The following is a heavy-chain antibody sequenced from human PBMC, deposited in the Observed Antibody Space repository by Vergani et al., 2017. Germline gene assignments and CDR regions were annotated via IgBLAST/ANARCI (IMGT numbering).Heavy chain of an antibody. D-gene: IGHD4-17*01. V-gene: IGHV4-34*01. CDR3: ARGQYGDYLGFDY. Sequence: QVQLQQWGAGLLKPSETLSLTCAVYGGSFSGYYWSWIRQPPGKGLEWIGEINHSGSTNHNPSLKSRVTISVDTSKNQFSLKLSSVTAADTAVYYCARGQYGDYLGFDYWGQGTLVTVSS. J-gene: IGHJ4*02. CDR2: INHSGST. CDR1: GGSFSGYY.